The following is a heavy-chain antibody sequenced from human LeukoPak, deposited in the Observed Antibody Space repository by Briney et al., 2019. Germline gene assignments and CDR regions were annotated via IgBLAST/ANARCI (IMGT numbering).Heavy chain of an antibody. J-gene: IGHJ4*02. CDR3: ARDVVAAANEFDY. Sequence: GGSLRLSCAASGFTFGDYYMSWIRQAPGKGLEWVSYISSSSYTNYADSVKGRFTISRDNAKNSLYLQMNSLRAEDTAVYYCARDVVAAANEFDYWGQGTLVTVSS. CDR1: GFTFGDYY. CDR2: ISSSSYT. V-gene: IGHV3-11*06. D-gene: IGHD2-2*01.